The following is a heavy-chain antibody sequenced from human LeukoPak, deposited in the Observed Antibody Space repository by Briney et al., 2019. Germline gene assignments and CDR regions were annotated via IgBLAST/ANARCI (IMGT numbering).Heavy chain of an antibody. CDR3: AKGSGINHYHWIDP. V-gene: IGHV3-23*01. Sequence: GGSLRLSCAASEFTFSNYAMNWVRQAPGKGLEWVSGISGGGSSTYYADSVKGRFTISRDNSKNTLYLQMDSLRAEDTALYYCAKGSGINHYHWIDPWGQGTLVTVSS. D-gene: IGHD1-14*01. CDR1: EFTFSNYA. CDR2: ISGGGSST. J-gene: IGHJ5*02.